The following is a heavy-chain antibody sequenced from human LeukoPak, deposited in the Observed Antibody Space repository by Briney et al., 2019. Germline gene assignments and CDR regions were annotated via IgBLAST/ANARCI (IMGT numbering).Heavy chain of an antibody. V-gene: IGHV3-7*03. J-gene: IGHJ4*02. CDR2: INQDGSEI. CDR3: VSQSYSGSDNFYFHY. Sequence: GGSLRLSCAVSGFTFSRYWMAWVRQAPGKGLEWVANINQDGSEIHYVDSVKGRFTISRDNSKNTLYLQMMSLRAEDTAVYYCVSQSYSGSDNFYFHYWGQGTLVAVSS. CDR1: GFTFSRYW. D-gene: IGHD1-26*01.